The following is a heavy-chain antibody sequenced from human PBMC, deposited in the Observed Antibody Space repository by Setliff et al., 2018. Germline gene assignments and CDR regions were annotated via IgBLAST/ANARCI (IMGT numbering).Heavy chain of an antibody. D-gene: IGHD4-17*01. CDR3: AHKYGDYVRYFQH. V-gene: IGHV2-5*01. CDR1: GFSLCTSGVG. CDR2: IYWNDDK. Sequence: SGPTLVNPTQTLTLTCTFSGFSLCTSGVGVGWIRQPPGKALEWLALIYWNDDKRYSPSLKSRLTITKDTSKNQVVLTMTNMDPVDTATYYCAHKYGDYVRYFQHWGQGTLVTVSS. J-gene: IGHJ1*01.